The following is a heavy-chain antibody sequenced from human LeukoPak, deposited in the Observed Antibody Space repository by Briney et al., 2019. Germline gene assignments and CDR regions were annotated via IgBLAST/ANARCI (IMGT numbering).Heavy chain of an antibody. Sequence: SETQSLTCTVSGGSVSSYYWSWIRQPPGKGLEWIGYIYTSGSTNYNPSLKSRVTISVDASKNQFSLKLSSVTAADTAVYYCARHHVYSDAFDIWGQGTMVTVSS. V-gene: IGHV4-4*09. CDR1: GGSVSSYY. CDR2: IYTSGST. J-gene: IGHJ3*02. D-gene: IGHD2-8*01. CDR3: ARHHVYSDAFDI.